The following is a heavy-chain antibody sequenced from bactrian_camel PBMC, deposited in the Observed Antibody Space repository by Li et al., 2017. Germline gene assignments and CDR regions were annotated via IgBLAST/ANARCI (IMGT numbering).Heavy chain of an antibody. Sequence: VQLVESGGGLVQPGGSLRLSCTTSGFTFSNYYMSWVRQAPGKGLEWVSVIYSGGGSTYYADSVRGRFTISKDNVKNTLYLQMDSLKPEDSAMYTCAADAWPSGSYPRCAFKHWGQGTQVTVS. CDR3: AADAWPSGSYPRCAFKH. V-gene: IGHV3S40*01. CDR1: GFTFSNYY. J-gene: IGHJ4*01. D-gene: IGHD2*01. CDR2: IYSGGGST.